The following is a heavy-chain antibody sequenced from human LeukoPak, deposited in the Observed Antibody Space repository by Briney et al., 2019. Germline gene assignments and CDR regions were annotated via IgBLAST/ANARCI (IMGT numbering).Heavy chain of an antibody. V-gene: IGHV4-4*07. CDR1: GGSISSYY. CDR2: IYTSGST. D-gene: IGHD6-6*01. CDR3: ARGASAARNTVFDY. Sequence: SETLSLTCTVSGGSISSYYWSWIRQPAGKGLEWIGRIYTSGSTNYNPSLKSRVTMSVDTSKNQFSLKLSSVTAADTAVYYCARGASAARNTVFDYWGQGTLVTVSP. J-gene: IGHJ4*02.